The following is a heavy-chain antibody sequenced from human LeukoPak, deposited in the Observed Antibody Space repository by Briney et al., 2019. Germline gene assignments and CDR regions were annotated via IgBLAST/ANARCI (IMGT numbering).Heavy chain of an antibody. CDR3: ARDESGPLYYAFWSGQDS. Sequence: ASVKVSCKASGYTFTGYYIHWVRQAPGQGLEWMGWINPSNGVTNYAQKFQGRVTMTRDTSISTAYMELSRLTSDDTAVYFCARDESGPLYYAFWSGQDSWGQGTLVTVSS. CDR1: GYTFTGYY. CDR2: INPSNGVT. V-gene: IGHV1-2*02. J-gene: IGHJ4*02. D-gene: IGHD3-3*01.